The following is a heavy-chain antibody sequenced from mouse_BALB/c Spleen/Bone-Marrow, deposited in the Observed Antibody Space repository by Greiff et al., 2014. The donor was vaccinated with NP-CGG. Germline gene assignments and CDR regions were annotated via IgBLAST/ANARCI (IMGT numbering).Heavy chain of an antibody. Sequence: WNWIRPFQGNKLEWMGYISYRSSTNYNPSIKSRLSIIRDTSKNQFSLQLNSVTAEDTATHYSARWAYGDYAMDHPGQATSAPVPS. CDR2: ISYRSST. D-gene: IGHD1-2*01. V-gene: IGHV3-2*02. J-gene: IGHJ4*01. CDR3: ARWAYGDYAMDH.